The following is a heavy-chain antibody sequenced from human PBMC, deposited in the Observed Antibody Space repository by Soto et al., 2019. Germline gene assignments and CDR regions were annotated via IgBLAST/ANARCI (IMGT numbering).Heavy chain of an antibody. CDR3: AVAVTGSRSPLAH. CDR2: IIPIYASP. J-gene: IGHJ4*02. Sequence: QVQLVQSGAEVKKPGSSVKVSCKASGGTFSSNAISWVRQAPGQGLEWMGGIIPIYASPNYAQNFQGRVTVTADKATSTAYLELSRLKFADSAIYYCAVAVTGSRSPLAHWGQGPLVIVSS. V-gene: IGHV1-69*06. CDR1: GGTFSSNA. D-gene: IGHD6-19*01.